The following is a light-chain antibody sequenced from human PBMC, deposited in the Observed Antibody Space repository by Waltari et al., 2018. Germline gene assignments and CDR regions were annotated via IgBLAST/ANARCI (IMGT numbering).Light chain of an antibody. J-gene: IGKJ2*01. CDR1: QSVGTS. V-gene: IGKV3-11*01. CDR3: QQRSNWTPHT. CDR2: DAS. Sequence: EIVLTQSPGTLSLSPGETATLSCRASQSVGTSLAWYQQQPGQAPRLLIFDASNTATGIPDRFRGSGSGTDFTLTISSLEPEDFAVYYCQQRSNWTPHTFGQGARLEIK.